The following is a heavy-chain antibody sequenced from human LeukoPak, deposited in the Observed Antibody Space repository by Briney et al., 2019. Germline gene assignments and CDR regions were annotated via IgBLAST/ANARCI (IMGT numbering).Heavy chain of an antibody. D-gene: IGHD3-16*01. J-gene: IGHJ4*02. V-gene: IGHV1-18*01. CDR2: ISAYNGDT. Sequence: ASVKVSCKASGFTFTNYGISWVRQAPGQGLEWMRWISAYNGDTNYAQKLQDRVTMTTDTSTSTAYMELRSLRSDDTAMYYCARDEGVGERGAYWGQGTLVTISS. CDR1: GFTFTNYG. CDR3: ARDEGVGERGAY.